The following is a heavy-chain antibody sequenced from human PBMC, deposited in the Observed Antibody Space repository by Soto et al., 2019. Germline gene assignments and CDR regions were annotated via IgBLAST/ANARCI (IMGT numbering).Heavy chain of an antibody. D-gene: IGHD3-3*01. V-gene: IGHV3-7*01. CDR1: GFTFSSHW. CDR3: ARGGLWSGYDY. CDR2: IKQDGSEK. J-gene: IGHJ4*02. Sequence: GGSLRLSCAASGFTFSSHWMSWVRQAPGKGLEWVANIKQDGSEKYYVDSVKGRFTISRDNAKNSLYLQMNSLRAEDTAVYYCARGGLWSGYDYWGQGTLVTVSS.